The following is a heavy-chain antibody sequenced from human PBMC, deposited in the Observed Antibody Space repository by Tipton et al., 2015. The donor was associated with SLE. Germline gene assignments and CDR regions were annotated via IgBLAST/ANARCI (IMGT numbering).Heavy chain of an antibody. V-gene: IGHV4-61*02. CDR1: GGSISSSSYY. CDR2: IYTSGST. D-gene: IGHD4-17*01. CDR3: ARDSTVTHEWYFDL. Sequence: TLSLTCTVSGGSISSSSYYWSWIRQPAGKGLGWIGRIYTSGSTNYNPSLKSRVTISVDTSKNPFSLKLSSVTAADTAVYYCARDSTVTHEWYFDLWGRGTLVTVSS. J-gene: IGHJ2*01.